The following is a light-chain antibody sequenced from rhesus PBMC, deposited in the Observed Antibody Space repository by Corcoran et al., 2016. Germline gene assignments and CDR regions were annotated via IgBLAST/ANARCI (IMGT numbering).Light chain of an antibody. CDR3: LQYNSDPWT. V-gene: IGKV1-43*02. Sequence: DIQMTQSPSSRSASAGDRATITCRASKGLSTYLNLYKKKQGKAPKSLIYAEANLESGVPSRVSGSGSLTDFTLTLSSLQPEDFATYYCLQYNSDPWTFGQGTKVEIK. CDR1: KGLSTY. J-gene: IGKJ1*01. CDR2: AEA.